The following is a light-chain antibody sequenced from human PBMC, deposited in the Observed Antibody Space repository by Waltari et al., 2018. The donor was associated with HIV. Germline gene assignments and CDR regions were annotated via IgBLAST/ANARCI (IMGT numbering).Light chain of an antibody. CDR1: ALPKKY. Sequence: SYELTQPPSVSVSPGQTARITCSGDALPKKYAYWYQQKPGQAPVLVTYEESERPSGIPERFSGSSSGTTVTLTISGVQAEDEADYYCQSADSSGTYVFGTGTKVSVL. V-gene: IGLV3-25*03. CDR2: EES. J-gene: IGLJ1*01. CDR3: QSADSSGTYV.